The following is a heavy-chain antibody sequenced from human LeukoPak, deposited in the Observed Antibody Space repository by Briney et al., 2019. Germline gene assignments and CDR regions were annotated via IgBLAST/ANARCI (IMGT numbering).Heavy chain of an antibody. CDR3: ARFLRGRFLGSSPPGY. CDR1: RYTFTSYD. V-gene: IGHV1-8*01. J-gene: IGHJ4*02. CDR2: MNPNSGNT. D-gene: IGHD3-3*01. Sequence: ASVKVSCKASRYTFTSYDINWVRQATGQGLEWMGWMNPNSGNTGYAQKFQGRVTMTRNTSISTAYMELSSLRSEDTAVYYCARFLRGRFLGSSPPGYWGQGTLVTVSS.